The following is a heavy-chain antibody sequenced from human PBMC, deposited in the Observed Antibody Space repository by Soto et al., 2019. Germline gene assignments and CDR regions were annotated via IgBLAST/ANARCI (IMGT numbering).Heavy chain of an antibody. J-gene: IGHJ4*01. V-gene: IGHV4-30-4*01. D-gene: IGHD3-10*01. CDR2: ISYSGTT. CDR1: GDSISSNNNY. Sequence: PSETLSLTCTVSGDSISSNNNYWSWIRQPPGEGLEWIGFISYSGTTSYSPSLKSRVAISLDTSKNQFSLSLSSVTAADTALYYCARLKTGPRAMIRGLILAYDYWGHGTLVTVSS. CDR3: ARLKTGPRAMIRGLILAYDY.